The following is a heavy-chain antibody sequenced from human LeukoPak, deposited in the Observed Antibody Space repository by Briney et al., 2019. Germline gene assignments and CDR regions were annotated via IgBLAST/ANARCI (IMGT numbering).Heavy chain of an antibody. CDR2: TTGAGDNT. D-gene: IGHD6-13*01. V-gene: IGHV3-23*01. CDR3: ARGSIAAAGTFYGPY. Sequence: GGSLRLSCAASGFFFSDSAMAWVRQAPGKGLEWVSTTTGAGDNTHYADSVKGRFTFSRDNSKNTLYLQMDSLGVDDTAVYYCARGSIAAAGTFYGPYWGQGTLVTVSS. CDR1: GFFFSDSA. J-gene: IGHJ4*02.